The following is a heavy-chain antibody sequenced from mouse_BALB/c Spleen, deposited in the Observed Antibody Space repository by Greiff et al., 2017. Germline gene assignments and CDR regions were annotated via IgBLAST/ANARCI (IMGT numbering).Heavy chain of an antibody. D-gene: IGHD2-4*01. Sequence: EVQLQQSGAELVKPGDSVKLSCTASGFNIKDTYMHWVKQRPEQGLEWIGRIDPANGNTKYDPKFQGKATITADTSSNTAYLQLSSLTSEDTAVYYCARGVYYDYDSWFAYWGQGTLVTVSA. V-gene: IGHV14-3*02. CDR1: GFNIKDTY. J-gene: IGHJ3*01. CDR3: ARGVYYDYDSWFAY. CDR2: IDPANGNT.